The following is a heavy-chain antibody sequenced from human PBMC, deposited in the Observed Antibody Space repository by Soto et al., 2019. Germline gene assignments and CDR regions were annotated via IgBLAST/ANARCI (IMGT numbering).Heavy chain of an antibody. CDR3: ARDMGSSSWHVLDI. D-gene: IGHD6-13*01. CDR1: GFTFSSYL. V-gene: IGHV3-33*01. CDR2: IYPDGVTQ. J-gene: IGHJ3*02. Sequence: QVQLVESGGGVVQPGESLRLSCAASGFTFSSYLMHWVRQAPGKGLEWVAIIYPDGVTQYYGDSVKGRFIISRDNSKSTLYVQMNSLRVEDTAVYFCARDMGSSSWHVLDIWGQGTMVTLSS.